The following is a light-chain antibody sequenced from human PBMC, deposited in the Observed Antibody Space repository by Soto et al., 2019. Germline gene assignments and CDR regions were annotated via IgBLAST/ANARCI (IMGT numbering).Light chain of an antibody. CDR1: QSVSSN. V-gene: IGKV3-15*01. CDR2: GAS. Sequence: EILMLQYPATLSVSPGERATLSCRASQSVSSNLAWYQQKPGQAPRLLIYGASTRATGIPARFSGSGSGTEFTLTISSLQSEDFAVYYCQQYNNGPRWTFGQGTKVDIK. J-gene: IGKJ1*01. CDR3: QQYNNGPRWT.